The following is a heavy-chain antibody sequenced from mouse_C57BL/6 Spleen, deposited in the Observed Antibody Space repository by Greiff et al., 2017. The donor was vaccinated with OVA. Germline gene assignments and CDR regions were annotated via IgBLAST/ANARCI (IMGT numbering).Heavy chain of an antibody. J-gene: IGHJ1*03. CDR3: ARGGVYSNYWYFDV. V-gene: IGHV1-39*01. Sequence: VHVKQSGPELVKPGASVKISCKASGYSFTDYNMNWVKQSNGKSLEWIGVINPNYGTTSYNQKFKGKATLTVDQSSSTAYMQLNSLTSEDSAVYYCARGGVYSNYWYFDVWGTGTTVTVSS. D-gene: IGHD2-5*01. CDR1: GYSFTDYN. CDR2: INPNYGTT.